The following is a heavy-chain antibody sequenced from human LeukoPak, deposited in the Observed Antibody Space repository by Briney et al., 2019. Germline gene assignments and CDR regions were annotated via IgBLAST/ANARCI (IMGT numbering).Heavy chain of an antibody. CDR1: GFTVSSNY. J-gene: IGHJ3*01. Sequence: GGSLRLSCAASGFTVSSNYMSWVRQAPGKGLEWVSVIYSGGSTYYADSVKGRFTISRDNSKNMLHLQMNSLRAEDTAVYYCARGYGDSVSAASDPWGQGTMVPVSP. D-gene: IGHD4-17*01. V-gene: IGHV3-53*01. CDR2: IYSGGST. CDR3: ARGYGDSVSAASDP.